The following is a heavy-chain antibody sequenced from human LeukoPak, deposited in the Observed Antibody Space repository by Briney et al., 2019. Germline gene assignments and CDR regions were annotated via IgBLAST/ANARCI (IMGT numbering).Heavy chain of an antibody. D-gene: IGHD3-3*01. CDR2: IYHSGST. V-gene: IGHV4-30-2*01. CDR3: ARGYDFWSGYLAREVWFDP. Sequence: SETLSLTCAVFGGSISSGGYSWSWIRQPPGKGLEWIGYIYHSGSTYYNPSLKSRVTISVDTSKNQFSLKLSSVTAADTAVYYCARGYDFWSGYLAREVWFDPWGQGTLVTVSS. J-gene: IGHJ5*02. CDR1: GGSISSGGYS.